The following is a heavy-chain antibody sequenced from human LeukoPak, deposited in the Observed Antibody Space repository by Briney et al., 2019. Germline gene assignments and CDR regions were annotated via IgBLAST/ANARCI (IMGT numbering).Heavy chain of an antibody. CDR3: ARAPLGYCSSTSCYILDAFDI. CDR1: GGTFSSYA. Sequence: WASVKVSCKASGGTFSSYAISWVRQAPGQGLEWMGWMNPNSGNTGYAQKFQGRVTMTRNTSISTAYMELSSLRSEDTAVYYCARAPLGYCSSTSCYILDAFDIWGQGTMVTVSS. D-gene: IGHD2-2*02. V-gene: IGHV1-8*02. J-gene: IGHJ3*02. CDR2: MNPNSGNT.